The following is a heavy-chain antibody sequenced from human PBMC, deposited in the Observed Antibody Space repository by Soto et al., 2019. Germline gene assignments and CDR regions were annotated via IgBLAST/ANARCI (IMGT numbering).Heavy chain of an antibody. J-gene: IGHJ2*01. CDR3: AKSRVDSGRGYFDL. D-gene: IGHD6-25*01. Sequence: EVQLLESGGGLVQPGGSLRLSCAASGFTFSIYPMSWVRQTPEKGLELVSTIGTTGGDTYYADSVRGRSTISRDDSKNTLYLQMSSLRAEESAVYYCAKSRVDSGRGYFDLWGRGTLVTVSS. V-gene: IGHV3-23*01. CDR2: IGTTGGDT. CDR1: GFTFSIYP.